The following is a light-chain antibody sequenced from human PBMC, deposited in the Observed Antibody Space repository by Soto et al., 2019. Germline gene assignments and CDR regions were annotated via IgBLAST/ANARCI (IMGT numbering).Light chain of an antibody. V-gene: IGKV1-5*03. CDR3: QQYNDYPWT. CDR2: KAS. CDR1: QSISNW. Sequence: ETQMTQSPSTLSAAVGDRVTITCRASQSISNWLAWYQQKPGKAPENLIYKASSLESGVTSRFSGSGSGTEFTLTISSLQPDDFATYYCQQYNDYPWTVGQGTKVEIK. J-gene: IGKJ1*01.